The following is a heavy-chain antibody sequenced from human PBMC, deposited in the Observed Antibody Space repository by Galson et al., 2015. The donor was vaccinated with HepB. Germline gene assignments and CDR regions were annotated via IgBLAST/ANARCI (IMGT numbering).Heavy chain of an antibody. V-gene: IGHV3-53*04. J-gene: IGHJ4*02. D-gene: IGHD6-19*01. CDR1: GLTVSSNY. CDR2: IYSGGST. CDR3: ARAEARYSSGWYVFNY. Sequence: SLRLSCAASGLTVSSNYMSWVRQAPGKGLEWVSVIYSGGSTYYADSVKGRFTIFRHNSKNTLYLQMNSLRAEDTAVYYCARAEARYSSGWYVFNYWGQVTLVTVSP.